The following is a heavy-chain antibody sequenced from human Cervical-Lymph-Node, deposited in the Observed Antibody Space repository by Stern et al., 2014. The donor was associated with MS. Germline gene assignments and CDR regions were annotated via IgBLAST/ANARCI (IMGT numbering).Heavy chain of an antibody. J-gene: IGHJ6*02. CDR3: ARKNGMDV. CDR1: GYNFNDYF. Sequence: QVQLVQSGAEVKSPGASLKVSCKTSGYNFNDYFTHWVRQVPGQGLEWMGRVGPTSGATIYAQKFQGRVAMTRDTSIATAYMELSRLTSDDTAMYYCARKNGMDVWGQGTAVTVS. CDR2: VGPTSGAT. V-gene: IGHV1-2*06.